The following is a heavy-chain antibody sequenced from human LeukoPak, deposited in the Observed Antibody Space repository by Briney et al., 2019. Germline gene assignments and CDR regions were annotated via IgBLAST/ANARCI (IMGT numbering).Heavy chain of an antibody. CDR3: PRVRSAVHKLAKRNWSAA. D-gene: IGHD4-17*01. CDR1: GYTFTSYD. Sequence: GPSVKLSCKASGYTFTSYDINWVRHVAGQGLEWVGCMNPNSGNTAYAQKFQGRLTMTTNTSISTAYIELSSLMSEDTAVSYCPRVRSAVHKLAKRNWSAAGGQRSLVTVSS. J-gene: IGHJ5*02. V-gene: IGHV1-8*01. CDR2: MNPNSGNT.